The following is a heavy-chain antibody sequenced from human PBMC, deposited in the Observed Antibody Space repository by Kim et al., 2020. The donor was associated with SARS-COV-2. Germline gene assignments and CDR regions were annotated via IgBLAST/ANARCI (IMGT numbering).Heavy chain of an antibody. CDR3: ARGYSSGWNYYYYYGMDV. Sequence: SETLSLTCAVSGGSISSSNWWRWVRQPPGKGLEGIGEIYHSGSTNYNPSLKSRVTISVDKSKNQFSLKLSSVTAADTAVYYCARGYSSGWNYYYYYGMDVWGQGTTVTVSS. D-gene: IGHD6-19*01. V-gene: IGHV4-4*02. CDR2: IYHSGST. J-gene: IGHJ6*02. CDR1: GGSISSSNW.